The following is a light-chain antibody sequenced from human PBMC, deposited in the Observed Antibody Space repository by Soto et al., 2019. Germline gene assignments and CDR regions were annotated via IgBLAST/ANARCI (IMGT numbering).Light chain of an antibody. CDR1: SSDVGSYNR. V-gene: IGLV2-23*02. CDR3: CSYAGSRMWV. J-gene: IGLJ3*02. CDR2: AVN. Sequence: QSALTQPASVSGSLGQSITISCTGTSSDVGSYNRASWYQQHPGKVPKVMIYAVNKRPSGVSNRFSGSKSGNTASLTISGLQAEDEADYYCCSYAGSRMWVLGGGTKLTVL.